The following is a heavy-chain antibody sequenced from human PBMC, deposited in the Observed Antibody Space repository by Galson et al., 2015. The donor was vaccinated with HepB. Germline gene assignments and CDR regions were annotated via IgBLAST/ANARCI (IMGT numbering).Heavy chain of an antibody. CDR1: GYTFTSYS. Sequence: SVKVSCKASGYTFTSYSISWVRQAPGQGLEWMGWISAYNGNTNYAQKLQGRVTMTTDTSTSTAYMELRSLRSDDTAVYYCARDSLALVPAAMGFDYWGQGTLVTVSS. D-gene: IGHD2-2*01. CDR2: ISAYNGNT. J-gene: IGHJ4*02. CDR3: ARDSLALVPAAMGFDY. V-gene: IGHV1-18*04.